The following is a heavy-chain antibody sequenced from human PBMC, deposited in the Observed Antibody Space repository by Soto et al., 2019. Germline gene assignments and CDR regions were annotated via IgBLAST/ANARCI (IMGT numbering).Heavy chain of an antibody. J-gene: IGHJ3*02. CDR3: ARDTAYCGGDCYAAFDI. V-gene: IGHV1-69*13. Sequence: SVKVSCKASGGTFSSYAISWVRQAPGQGLEWMGGIIPIFGTANYAQKFQGRVTITADESTSTAYMELSSLRSEDTAVYYCARDTAYCGGDCYAAFDIWGQGTMVTVSS. CDR2: IIPIFGTA. CDR1: GGTFSSYA. D-gene: IGHD2-21*02.